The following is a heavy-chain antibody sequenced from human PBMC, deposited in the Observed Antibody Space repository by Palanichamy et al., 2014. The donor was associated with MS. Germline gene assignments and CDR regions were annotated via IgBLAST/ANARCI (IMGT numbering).Heavy chain of an antibody. D-gene: IGHD5-12*01. CDR3: ATYSDSGYFDL. Sequence: QLQLQESGSGLVKPSQTLSLTCAVSGGSISSGIYSWSWIRQPPGKGLEWVGYIYPTGNTYCNPSLESRVTISADTSQNQFSLQLISVTAADTALYYCATYSDSGYFDLWGQGALVTVSS. CDR1: GGSISSGIYS. V-gene: IGHV4-30-2*01. J-gene: IGHJ4*02. CDR2: IYPTGNT.